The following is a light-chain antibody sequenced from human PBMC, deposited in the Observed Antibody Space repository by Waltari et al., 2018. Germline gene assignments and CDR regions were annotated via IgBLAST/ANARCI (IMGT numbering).Light chain of an antibody. CDR2: CAS. V-gene: IGKV1-17*03. CDR1: EDIDKY. CDR3: LQHNTYPCT. Sequence: DIQMTQSPSAMSASVGDRVTITCRASEDIDKYLAWFQQKPGTVPKRLIYCASTWQSGVPSRFNGSRSGTEVNLTISSLQPEDFATYYCLQHNTYPCTFGQGTKVELK. J-gene: IGKJ1*01.